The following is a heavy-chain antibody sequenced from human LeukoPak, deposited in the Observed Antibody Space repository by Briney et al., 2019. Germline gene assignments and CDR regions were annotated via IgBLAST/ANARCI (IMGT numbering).Heavy chain of an antibody. CDR3: AKDFYGSGSFYTVAFDI. Sequence: GGSLRLSCAASGFTFSSYAMSWVRQAPGKGLEWVSAISGSGGSTYYADSVKGRFTISRDNSKTTVYLQMNSLRVEDTAVYYCAKDFYGSGSFYTVAFDIWGQGAMVIVSS. V-gene: IGHV3-23*01. D-gene: IGHD3-10*01. CDR2: ISGSGGST. CDR1: GFTFSSYA. J-gene: IGHJ3*02.